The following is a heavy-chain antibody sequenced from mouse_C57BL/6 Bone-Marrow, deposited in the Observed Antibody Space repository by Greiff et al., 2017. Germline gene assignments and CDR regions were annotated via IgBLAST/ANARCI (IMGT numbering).Heavy chain of an antibody. D-gene: IGHD1-1*01. CDR1: GYTFTSYW. Sequence: QVQLKQPGAELVKPGASVKLSCKASGYTFTSYWMHWVKQRPGRGLEWIGRIDPNSGGTKYNEKFKSKATLTVDKPSSTAYMQLSSLTSEDSAVYYCARDLLGTTVVVDYWGQGTTLTVSS. V-gene: IGHV1-72*01. J-gene: IGHJ2*01. CDR2: IDPNSGGT. CDR3: ARDLLGTTVVVDY.